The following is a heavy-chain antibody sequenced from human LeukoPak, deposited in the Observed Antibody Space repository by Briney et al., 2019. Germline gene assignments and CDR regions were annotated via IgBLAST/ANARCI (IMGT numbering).Heavy chain of an antibody. CDR1: GFSVSTYP. V-gene: IGHV3-23*01. CDR2: ITASGTDT. Sequence: SGGSLRLSCTASGFSVSTYPMAWVRQAPGKGLRWVSTITASGTDTFYADSVKGRFTISRDNSKNTLSLQMNSLRAEDTALYYCAKYTSGWVNDHWGQGTLVTVSS. D-gene: IGHD6-19*01. CDR3: AKYTSGWVNDH. J-gene: IGHJ4*02.